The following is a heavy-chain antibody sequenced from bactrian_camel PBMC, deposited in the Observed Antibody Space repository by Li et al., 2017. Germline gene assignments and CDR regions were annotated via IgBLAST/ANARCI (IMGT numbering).Heavy chain of an antibody. CDR2: IDMDGPT. D-gene: IGHD6*01. J-gene: IGHJ4*01. V-gene: IGHV3S53*01. Sequence: HVQLVESGGGSVQTGGSLKLSCASSGRVAKNSMGWFRQVPGKERGGVATIDMDGPTNYTESVKGRFTISRDDAKNTMYLQMNNLQPEDTAMYYCAADVGSMSGNCQPNYWGQGTQVTVS. CDR3: AADVGSMSGNCQPNY. CDR1: GRVAKNS.